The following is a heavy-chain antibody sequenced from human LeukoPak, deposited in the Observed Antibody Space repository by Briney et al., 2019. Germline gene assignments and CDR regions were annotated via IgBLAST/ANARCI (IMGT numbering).Heavy chain of an antibody. CDR1: GFTFSSYA. J-gene: IGHJ4*02. CDR2: ISYDGSNK. V-gene: IGHV3-30*04. Sequence: GGSLRLSCAASGFTFSSYAMHWVRQAPGKGLEWVAVISYDGSNKYYADFVKGRFTISRDNSKNTLYLQMNSLRAEDTAVYYCARKKGYSGYDFFDYWGQGTLVTVSS. CDR3: ARKKGYSGYDFFDY. D-gene: IGHD5-12*01.